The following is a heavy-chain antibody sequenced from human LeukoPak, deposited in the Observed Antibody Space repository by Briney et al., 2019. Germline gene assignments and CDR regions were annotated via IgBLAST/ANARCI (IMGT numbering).Heavy chain of an antibody. J-gene: IGHJ6*02. CDR3: ARDLITMVRGVNVYYYYGMDV. Sequence: WGSLRLSCAASGFTVSSNYMSWGRQAPGKGLEGVSVIYSGGRTYYADSVKGRFTISRDNSKNTLYLQMNILRAEDTAVYYCARDLITMVRGVNVYYYYGMDVWGQGTTVTVSS. CDR1: GFTVSSNY. CDR2: IYSGGRT. D-gene: IGHD3-10*01. V-gene: IGHV3-66*01.